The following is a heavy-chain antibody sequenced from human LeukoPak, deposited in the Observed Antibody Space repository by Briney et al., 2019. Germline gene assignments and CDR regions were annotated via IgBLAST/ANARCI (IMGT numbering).Heavy chain of an antibody. D-gene: IGHD1-26*01. CDR3: AEEVGATYPTFDY. V-gene: IGHV3-21*05. Sequence: GGSLRLSCSASGFPFSSYAMHWVRQAPGKGLEWVSYISSGSSYTNYADSVKGRFTISRDNSKNTLYLQMNSLRADDTALYYCAEEVGATYPTFDYWGQGTLVTVSS. J-gene: IGHJ4*02. CDR2: ISSGSSYT. CDR1: GFPFSSYA.